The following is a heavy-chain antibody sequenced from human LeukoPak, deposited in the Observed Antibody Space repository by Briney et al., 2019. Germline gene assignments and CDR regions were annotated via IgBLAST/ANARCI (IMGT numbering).Heavy chain of an antibody. J-gene: IGHJ3*02. CDR1: GFTFSSFA. D-gene: IGHD2-21*02. Sequence: GGPLTLFCAASGFTFSSFALNWVRQAPGKGPEWVLAISGRGGKTWYADSVKGRFTIFRDDSKNTLYLQMNSLRAEDTAVYYCAKDPIVFNSGDYYLGAFNIWGQGTMVTVSS. V-gene: IGHV3-23*01. CDR2: ISGRGGKT. CDR3: AKDPIVFNSGDYYLGAFNI.